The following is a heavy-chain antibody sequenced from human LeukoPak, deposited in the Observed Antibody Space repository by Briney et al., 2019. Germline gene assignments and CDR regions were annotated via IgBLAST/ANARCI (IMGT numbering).Heavy chain of an antibody. V-gene: IGHV4-39*01. CDR3: ARRAAAAGTWDY. CDR2: IYYSGTT. D-gene: IGHD6-13*01. J-gene: IGHJ4*02. CDR1: GGSSSSSNYY. Sequence: SETLSLTCTVSGGSSSSSNYYWDWIRQPPGKGLEWIGSIYYSGTTYYNPSLKSRVTISVDTSKNQFSLKLSSVTAADTAVYYCARRAAAAGTWDYWGQGTLVTVSS.